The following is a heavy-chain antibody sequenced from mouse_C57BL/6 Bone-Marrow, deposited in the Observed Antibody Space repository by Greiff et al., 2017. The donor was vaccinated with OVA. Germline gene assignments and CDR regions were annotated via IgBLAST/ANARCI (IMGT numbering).Heavy chain of an antibody. CDR3: ARDAHSNYWYFDV. Sequence: EVKLMESGGGLVQSGRSLRLSCATSGFTFSDFYMEWVRQAPGKGLEWIAASRNKANDYTTEYSASVKGRFIVSRDTSQSILYLQMNALRAEDTAIYYCARDAHSNYWYFDVWGTGTTVTVSS. D-gene: IGHD2-5*01. J-gene: IGHJ1*03. CDR1: GFTFSDFY. V-gene: IGHV7-1*01. CDR2: SRNKANDYTT.